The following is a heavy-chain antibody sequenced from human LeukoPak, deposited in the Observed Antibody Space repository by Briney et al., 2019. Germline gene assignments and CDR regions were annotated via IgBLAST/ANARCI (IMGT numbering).Heavy chain of an antibody. CDR3: ARVGGYSGYDSAHFDY. V-gene: IGHV4-59*01. CDR2: IYYSGST. Sequence: PSETLSLTCTVSGGSISSYYWSWIRQPPGKGLEWIGYIYYSGSTNYNPSLKSRVTISVDTSKNQFSLKLSSVTAADTAVYYYARVGGYSGYDSAHFDYWGQGTLVTVSS. CDR1: GGSISSYY. J-gene: IGHJ4*02. D-gene: IGHD5-12*01.